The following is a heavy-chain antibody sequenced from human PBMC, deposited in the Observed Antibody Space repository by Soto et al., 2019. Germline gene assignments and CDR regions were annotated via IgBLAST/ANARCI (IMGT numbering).Heavy chain of an antibody. V-gene: IGHV3-21*01. J-gene: IGHJ4*02. Sequence: GGSLRLSCAASGFTFSSYSMNWVRQAPGKGLEWVSSISSSSSYIYYADSVKGRFTISRDNAKNSLYLQMNSLRAEDTAVYYCARDTHDLGPLAVPLDYWGQGTLVTVSS. CDR1: GFTFSSYS. D-gene: IGHD6-19*01. CDR2: ISSSSSYI. CDR3: ARDTHDLGPLAVPLDY.